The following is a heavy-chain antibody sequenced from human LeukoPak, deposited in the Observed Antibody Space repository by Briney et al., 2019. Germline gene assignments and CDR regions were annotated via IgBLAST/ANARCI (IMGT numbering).Heavy chain of an antibody. CDR2: IYSGGST. V-gene: IGHV3-66*01. Sequence: GGSLRLSCAASGLTVSSNYMSWVRQAPGKGLEWVSVIYSGGSTYYADSVKGRFTISRDNSKNTLYLQMNSLRAEDTAVYYCERAYSTPYNGNSPPYFDYWGQETLVTVSS. CDR1: GLTVSSNY. J-gene: IGHJ4*02. CDR3: ERAYSTPYNGNSPPYFDY. D-gene: IGHD1-7*01.